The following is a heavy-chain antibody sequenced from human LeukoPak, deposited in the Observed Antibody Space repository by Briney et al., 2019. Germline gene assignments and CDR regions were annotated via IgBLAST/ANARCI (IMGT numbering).Heavy chain of an antibody. D-gene: IGHD6-13*01. J-gene: IGHJ4*02. CDR2: ITWNGGTI. CDR3: ARAAAATNFDY. Sequence: PGRSLRLSCAASGFSFDDFAMHWVRQAPGKGLEWVSGITWNGGTIDYADSVKGRFTISRDNTENSLYLQMSSLRAEDTAVYYCARAAAATNFDYWGQGTLVTVSS. V-gene: IGHV3-9*01. CDR1: GFSFDDFA.